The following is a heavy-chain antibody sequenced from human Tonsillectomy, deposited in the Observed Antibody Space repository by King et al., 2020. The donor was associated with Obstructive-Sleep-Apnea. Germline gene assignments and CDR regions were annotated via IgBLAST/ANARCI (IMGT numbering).Heavy chain of an antibody. J-gene: IGHJ4*02. D-gene: IGHD2-2*02. CDR3: AKDHAVPAAIPEYYFDY. CDR1: GFTFSSYG. V-gene: IGHV3-30*18. Sequence: VQLVESGGGVVQPGRSLRLSCAASGFTFSSYGMHWVRQAPGKGLEWVAVISYDGSKKYYSESVKGRFTISRDNSTNTLYLQMNSMRAEDTAVYYCAKDHAVPAAIPEYYFDYWGQGTLVTVSS. CDR2: ISYDGSKK.